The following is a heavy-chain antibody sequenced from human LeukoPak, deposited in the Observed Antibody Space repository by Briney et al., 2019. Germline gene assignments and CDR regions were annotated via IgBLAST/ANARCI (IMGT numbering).Heavy chain of an antibody. J-gene: IGHJ4*02. Sequence: GGSLRLSCAASGFTFSNYAMSWVRQAPGKGLEWVSGLTGSGGNTYYADSVKGRFTISRDNSKNTLYLQMSSLRAEDTALYYCAKDGTPGDYWGQGTRVTVSS. V-gene: IGHV3-23*01. CDR2: LTGSGGNT. CDR3: AKDGTPGDY. D-gene: IGHD2-15*01. CDR1: GFTFSNYA.